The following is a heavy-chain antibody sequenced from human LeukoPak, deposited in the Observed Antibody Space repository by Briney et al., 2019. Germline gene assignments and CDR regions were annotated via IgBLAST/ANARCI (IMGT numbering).Heavy chain of an antibody. CDR2: ISSSSSYI. CDR3: ARDQGYYYGSGSYSWYFDL. V-gene: IGHV3-21*01. Sequence: GGSLKLSCAASGFTFSSYSMNWVRQAPGKGLEWVSSISSSSSYIYYADSVKGRFTISRDNAKNSLYLQMNSLRAEDTAVYYCARDQGYYYGSGSYSWYFDLWGRGTLVTVSS. D-gene: IGHD3-10*01. J-gene: IGHJ2*01. CDR1: GFTFSSYS.